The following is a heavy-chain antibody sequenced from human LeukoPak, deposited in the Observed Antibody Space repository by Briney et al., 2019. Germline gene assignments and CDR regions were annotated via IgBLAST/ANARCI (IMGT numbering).Heavy chain of an antibody. V-gene: IGHV1-2*02. J-gene: IGHJ4*02. D-gene: IGHD3-10*01. CDR2: INPNSGGT. CDR3: ARVGATRQVRGPYTHFDY. Sequence: ASVKVSCKASGYTLTGYYMHWVRQAPGQGLEWMGWINPNSGGTNYAQKFQGRVTMTRDMSTSTVYIELSSLRSEDTAVYYCARVGATRQVRGPYTHFDYWGQGTLVTVSS. CDR1: GYTLTGYY.